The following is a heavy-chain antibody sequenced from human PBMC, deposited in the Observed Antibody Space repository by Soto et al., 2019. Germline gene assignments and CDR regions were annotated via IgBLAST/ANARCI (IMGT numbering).Heavy chain of an antibody. CDR2: ISASGGST. CDR3: AIPCLGTGRYFFQD. CDR1: GFTSSSCA. Sequence: EVQLLDSGGGLVQPGGSLRLSCVASGFTSSSCAMRWVRQAPGKGLEWVSGISASGGSTYYADSVKGRFTISRDNSNNTIYLQMNSLRAEDTAVYYCAIPCLGTGRYFFQDWGQGTLVTVSS. V-gene: IGHV3-23*01. J-gene: IGHJ4*02. D-gene: IGHD2-8*02.